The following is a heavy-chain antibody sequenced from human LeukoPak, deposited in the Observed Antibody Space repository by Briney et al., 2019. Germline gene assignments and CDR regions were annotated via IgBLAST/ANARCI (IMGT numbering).Heavy chain of an antibody. Sequence: PSETLSLTCTVSGGSISSCYWNWIRQPPGKGLEWIASINYSGSTYYNPSLKSRVTISVDTSENQFSLKLSSVTAADTAVYYCARYVVYGSGKYYFDYWGQGTLVTVSS. CDR2: INYSGST. J-gene: IGHJ4*02. CDR3: ARYVVYGSGKYYFDY. CDR1: GGSISSCY. D-gene: IGHD3-10*01. V-gene: IGHV4-59*04.